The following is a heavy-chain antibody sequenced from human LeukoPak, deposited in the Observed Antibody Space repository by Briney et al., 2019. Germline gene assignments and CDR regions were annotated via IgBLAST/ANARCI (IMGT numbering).Heavy chain of an antibody. V-gene: IGHV4-59*01. CDR3: ARDPYSSGWYASFDP. CDR2: IYYSGST. J-gene: IGHJ5*02. D-gene: IGHD6-19*01. CDR1: GGSISSYY. Sequence: SETLSLTCTVSGGSISSYYWSWIRQPPGKGLEWIGYIYYSGSTSYNPSLKSRVTISVDTSKNRFSLKLRSVTAADTAVYYCARDPYSSGWYASFDPWGQGTLVTVSS.